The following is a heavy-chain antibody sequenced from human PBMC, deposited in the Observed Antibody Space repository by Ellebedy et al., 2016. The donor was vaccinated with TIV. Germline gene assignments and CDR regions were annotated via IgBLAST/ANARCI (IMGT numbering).Heavy chain of an antibody. CDR3: ARGTALAQYYYYGMDV. J-gene: IGHJ6*02. V-gene: IGHV3-48*03. CDR1: GFTFSSYD. D-gene: IGHD5-18*01. CDR2: ISSSGMTT. Sequence: GESLKISCAASGFTFSSYDMNWVRQAPGKGLEWVSYISSSGMTTYYADSVKGRFTISRDNAKKSLYLQMNSLRAEDTAVYYCARGTALAQYYYYGMDVWGQGTTVTVSS.